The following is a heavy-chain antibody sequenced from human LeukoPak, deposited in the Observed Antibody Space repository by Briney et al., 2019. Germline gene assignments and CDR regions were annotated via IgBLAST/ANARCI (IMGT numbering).Heavy chain of an antibody. J-gene: IGHJ4*02. D-gene: IGHD4-17*01. Sequence: GGSLRLSCAASGFTFSSYGMHWVRQAPAKGLEWVAIISYDGSNKYYADSVKGRFTISRDNSKDTLYLQMNSLRAEDTAVYYCAKSTTVTQRGYFDYWGQGTLVTVSS. CDR1: GFTFSSYG. CDR3: AKSTTVTQRGYFDY. CDR2: ISYDGSNK. V-gene: IGHV3-30*18.